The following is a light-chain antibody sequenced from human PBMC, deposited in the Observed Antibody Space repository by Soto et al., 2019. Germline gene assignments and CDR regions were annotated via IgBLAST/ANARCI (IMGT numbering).Light chain of an antibody. CDR1: QSVSSY. V-gene: IGKV3-11*01. CDR2: DAS. J-gene: IGKJ4*01. CDR3: QQRSNWPLT. Sequence: EIVLTQSPATLSLSPGERATLFCRANQSVSSYLAWYQQKPGQAPRLLIYDASNRATGIPARFSGSGSGTDFTLTISSLEPEDFAVYYCQQRSNWPLTFGGGTKVEIK.